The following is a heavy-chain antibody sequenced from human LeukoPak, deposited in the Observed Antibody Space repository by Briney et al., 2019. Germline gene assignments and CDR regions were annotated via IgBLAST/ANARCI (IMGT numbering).Heavy chain of an antibody. CDR3: ARESGVAFDLVNYFDY. D-gene: IGHD3-22*01. J-gene: IGHJ4*02. CDR2: INPDSGAT. Sequence: ASVKVSCKTSGYTFTSSHLHWVRQAPGQGLEWMGAINPDSGATFYAHNFQGRVAVTSDTSTSTLYMELSSLRSEDTAVYYCARESGVAFDLVNYFDYWGQGTLVTVSS. V-gene: IGHV1-46*01. CDR1: GYTFTSSH.